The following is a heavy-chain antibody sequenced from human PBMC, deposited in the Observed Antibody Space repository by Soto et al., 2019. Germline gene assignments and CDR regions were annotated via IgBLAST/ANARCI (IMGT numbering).Heavy chain of an antibody. CDR2: ISGSGGST. V-gene: IGHV3-23*01. Sequence: EVQLLESGGGLVQPGGSLRLSCAASGFTFSSYAMSWVRQAPGKGLEWVSAISGSGGSTYYADSVKGRFTISRDNSKNTLYLQMNSLRAEDTAVYYCAKASRTYDYIWGSYRTDYFDYWGQGTLVTVSS. CDR1: GFTFSSYA. J-gene: IGHJ4*02. D-gene: IGHD3-16*02. CDR3: AKASRTYDYIWGSYRTDYFDY.